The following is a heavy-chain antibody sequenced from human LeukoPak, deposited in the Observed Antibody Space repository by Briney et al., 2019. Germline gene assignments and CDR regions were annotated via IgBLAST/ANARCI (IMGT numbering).Heavy chain of an antibody. V-gene: IGHV4-34*01. Sequence: PSETLSLTCAVYGGSFSGYYWSWLRQPPGKGLEWIGEINGSGSTNYNPSLKSRVTISVDTSMNQFSLKLSSVTAADTAEYYCARGLWFGESRPYYYDYWGQGNLVTVST. CDR1: GGSFSGYY. CDR2: INGSGST. J-gene: IGHJ4*02. CDR3: ARGLWFGESRPYYYDY. D-gene: IGHD3-10*01.